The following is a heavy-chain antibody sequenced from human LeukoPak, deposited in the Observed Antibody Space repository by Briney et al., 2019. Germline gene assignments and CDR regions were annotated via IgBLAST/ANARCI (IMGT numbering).Heavy chain of an antibody. CDR1: GFTFSSYW. Sequence: GGSLSLSCAASGFTFSSYWMHWFRQAPGKALVWVSHINTDGSSTTYSDSVKRRFTISRDNAKNTLYLQMNSLRAEDTAVYYCVRDDSRGYHPPFFDYWGQGTLVTVSS. CDR2: INTDGSST. V-gene: IGHV3-74*01. J-gene: IGHJ4*02. CDR3: VRDDSRGYHPPFFDY. D-gene: IGHD3-22*01.